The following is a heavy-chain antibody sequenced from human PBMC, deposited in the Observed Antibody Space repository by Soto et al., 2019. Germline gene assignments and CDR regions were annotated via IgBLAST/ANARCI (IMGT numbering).Heavy chain of an antibody. Sequence: QVQLVQSGAEVKKPGASVKVSCKASGYTFTSYGISWVRQAPGQGLEWMGCISAYNGNTNYAQKLQGRVTMTTDTSTSTAYMELRSRRSDDTAVYYCARVNIAVRAPSFSYYYGMDVWGQGTTVTVSS. D-gene: IGHD6-6*01. V-gene: IGHV1-18*01. CDR1: GYTFTSYG. J-gene: IGHJ6*02. CDR3: ARVNIAVRAPSFSYYYGMDV. CDR2: ISAYNGNT.